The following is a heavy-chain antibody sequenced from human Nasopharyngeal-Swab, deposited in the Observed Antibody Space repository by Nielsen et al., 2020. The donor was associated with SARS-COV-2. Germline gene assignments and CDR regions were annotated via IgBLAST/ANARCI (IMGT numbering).Heavy chain of an antibody. D-gene: IGHD5-18*01. CDR1: GGSISSDY. CDR2: VYSSGST. CDR3: AKGGDSYGRYGMDV. Sequence: SETLSLTCTVSGGSISSDYWTWIRQPPGKGLEWIGHVYSSGSTNHNPSLQGRVSISVDTSANQFSLKLSSVTAADTAVYYCAKGGDSYGRYGMDVWGQGTTVTVSS. J-gene: IGHJ6*02. V-gene: IGHV4-59*01.